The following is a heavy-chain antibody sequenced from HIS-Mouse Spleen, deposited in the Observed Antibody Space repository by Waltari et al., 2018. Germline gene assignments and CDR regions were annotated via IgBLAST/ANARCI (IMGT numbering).Heavy chain of an antibody. CDR2: IYYSGST. J-gene: IGHJ2*01. CDR3: AREIPYSSSWYDWYFDL. V-gene: IGHV4-39*07. CDR1: GCPISSSSYY. Sequence: QLQLQESGPGLVKPSETLSLTCTVSGCPISSSSYYWGWIRQPPGKGLEWIGRIYYSGSTYYNPSLKSRVTISVDTSKNQFSLKLSSVTAADTAVYYCAREIPYSSSWYDWYFDLWGRGTLVTVSS. D-gene: IGHD6-13*01.